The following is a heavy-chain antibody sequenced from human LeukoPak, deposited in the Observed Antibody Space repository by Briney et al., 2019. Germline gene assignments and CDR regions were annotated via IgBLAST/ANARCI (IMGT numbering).Heavy chain of an antibody. Sequence: GRSLRLSCAASGFTFDDYAMHWVRQVPGKGREWVSGISWNSGVKGYADFLKGRFTISRDNAKSSLYLQMNSLRAEDTALYFCATHRSAVHGGNDPLDYWGQGTLVTVSS. D-gene: IGHD4-23*01. V-gene: IGHV3-9*01. CDR1: GFTFDDYA. CDR3: ATHRSAVHGGNDPLDY. J-gene: IGHJ4*02. CDR2: ISWNSGVK.